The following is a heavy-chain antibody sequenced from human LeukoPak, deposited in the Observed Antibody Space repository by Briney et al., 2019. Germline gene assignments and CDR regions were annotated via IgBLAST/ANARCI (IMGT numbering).Heavy chain of an antibody. V-gene: IGHV3-7*01. J-gene: IGHJ5*02. CDR1: GFTFSSYW. CDR2: IKEDGSEN. D-gene: IGHD2-8*01. CDR3: ARKLMTYTMGWFDH. Sequence: PGRSLRLSCAASGFTFSSYWMSWVRQAPGKGLEWVANIKEDGSENYYVDSVKGRFIISRDNAKNSLYLQMNSLRAEDTSVYYCARKLMTYTMGWFDHWGQGTLVTVSS.